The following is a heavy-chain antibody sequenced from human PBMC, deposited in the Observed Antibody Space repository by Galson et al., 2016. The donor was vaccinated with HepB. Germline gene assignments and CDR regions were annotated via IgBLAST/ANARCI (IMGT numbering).Heavy chain of an antibody. D-gene: IGHD3-16*01. Sequence: LRLSCAASGFSFSNSGMSWVRQAPGRGLEWVSGMTRSGDATHYAAFVKGRFTISRDNSKNTLYLYMNNLTAGDTAIYYCGKHGGFDYWGQGALVTVSS. V-gene: IGHV3-23*01. CDR2: MTRSGDAT. J-gene: IGHJ4*02. CDR1: GFSFSNSG. CDR3: GKHGGFDY.